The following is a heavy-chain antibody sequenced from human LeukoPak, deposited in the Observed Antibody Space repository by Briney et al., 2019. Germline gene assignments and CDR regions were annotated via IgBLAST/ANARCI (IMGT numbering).Heavy chain of an antibody. CDR1: GGTFSSYA. Sequence: ASVKVSCKASGGTFSSYAISWVRQASGQGLEWMGGIIPIFGTANYAQKFQGRVTITADESTSTAYMELSSLRSEDTAVYYSASLLLYYGTDDYWGQGTLVTVSS. J-gene: IGHJ4*02. CDR3: ASLLLYYGTDDY. V-gene: IGHV1-69*01. D-gene: IGHD4-17*01. CDR2: IIPIFGTA.